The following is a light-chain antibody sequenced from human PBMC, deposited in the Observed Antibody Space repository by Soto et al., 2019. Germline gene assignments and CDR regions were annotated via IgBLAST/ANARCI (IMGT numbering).Light chain of an antibody. J-gene: IGLJ3*02. CDR1: SSDAGNYNF. CDR3: CSYAGSSTSWV. V-gene: IGLV2-23*01. Sequence: QSALTQPASVSGSPGQSITISCTGTSSDAGNYNFVSWYQQHPGKAPKVIIYEDSTRPSGVSNRISGSKSGNTASLTISGXXXEXXXXYYCCSYAGSSTSWVFGGGTKLTV. CDR2: EDS.